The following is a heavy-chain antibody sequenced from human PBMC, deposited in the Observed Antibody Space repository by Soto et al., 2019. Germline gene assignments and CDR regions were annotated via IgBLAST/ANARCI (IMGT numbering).Heavy chain of an antibody. J-gene: IGHJ4*02. D-gene: IGHD2-2*01. CDR3: DKDNCISTSCYLIDY. CDR1: GFTFSSYG. V-gene: IGHV3-30*18. Sequence: QVQLVESGGGVVQPGRSLRLSCAASGFTFSSYGTHWVRQAPGKGLEWVAVISYDGSNKYYADSVKGRFTISRDNSKNTMYLQMNSLRAEDTAVYYCDKDNCISTSCYLIDYWGQVTLVTVSS. CDR2: ISYDGSNK.